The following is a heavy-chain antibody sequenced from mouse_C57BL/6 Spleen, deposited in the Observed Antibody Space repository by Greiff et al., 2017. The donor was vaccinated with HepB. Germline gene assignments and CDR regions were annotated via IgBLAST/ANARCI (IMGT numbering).Heavy chain of an antibody. CDR3: ARSYYSNYAFAY. Sequence: QVQLQQPGAELAKPGASVKMSCKASGYTFTSYWITWVKQRPGQGLEWIGDIYPGSGSTNYNEKFKSKATLTVDTSSSTAYMQLSSLTSEDSAVYYCARSYYSNYAFAYWGQGTLVTVSA. J-gene: IGHJ3*01. V-gene: IGHV1-55*01. CDR1: GYTFTSYW. D-gene: IGHD2-5*01. CDR2: IYPGSGST.